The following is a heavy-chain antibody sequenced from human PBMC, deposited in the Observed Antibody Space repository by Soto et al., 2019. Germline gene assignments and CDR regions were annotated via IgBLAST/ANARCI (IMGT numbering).Heavy chain of an antibody. J-gene: IGHJ6*02. V-gene: IGHV5-51*01. CDR2: IYPGDSDT. CDR3: ARQRWKYSGYGLPIYGMDV. CDR1: GYSFTSYW. D-gene: IGHD5-12*01. Sequence: GESLKISCKGSGYSFTSYWIGWVRQMPGKGLEWMGIIYPGDSDTRYSPSFQGQVTISADKSISTAYLQWSSLKASDTAMYYCARQRWKYSGYGLPIYGMDVWGQGTTVTVSS.